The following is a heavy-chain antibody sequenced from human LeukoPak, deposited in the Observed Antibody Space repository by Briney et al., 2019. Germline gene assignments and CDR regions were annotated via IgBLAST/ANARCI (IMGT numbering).Heavy chain of an antibody. V-gene: IGHV4-59*11. CDR2: IYYSGTT. Sequence: SETLSLTCTVSGGSISSHYWSWIRQPPEKGLEWVGYIYYSGTTNYNPSLKSRVTISVDTSKNQFSLKLSSVTAADTAAYYCARGVYIAAAQYGYWGQGTLVTVSS. CDR3: ARGVYIAAAQYGY. CDR1: GGSISSHY. J-gene: IGHJ4*02. D-gene: IGHD6-13*01.